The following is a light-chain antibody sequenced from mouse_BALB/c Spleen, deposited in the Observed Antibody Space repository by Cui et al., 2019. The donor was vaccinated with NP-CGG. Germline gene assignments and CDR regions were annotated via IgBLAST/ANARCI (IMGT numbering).Light chain of an antibody. Sequence: QAVVTQESALTTSPGETVTLTCRSGTGTVTTSNYANWVQEKPDHLFTGLIGSTNKRAPGVPARFSGSLIGNKAALIITGAQTEDEAIYFCALWYSNHWVFGGGTKLTVL. CDR3: ALWYSNHWV. V-gene: IGLV1*01. CDR2: STN. J-gene: IGLJ1*01. CDR1: TGTVTTSNY.